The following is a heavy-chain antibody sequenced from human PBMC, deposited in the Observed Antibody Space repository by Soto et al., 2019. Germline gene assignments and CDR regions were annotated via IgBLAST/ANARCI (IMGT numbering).Heavy chain of an antibody. CDR3: ARAYYYDSSGYYLLKSYYYGMDV. V-gene: IGHV5-51*01. Sequence: GESLRISSKGVGYSFTSYWGGWVRQMPGKGLEWMGIIYPGDSDTRYSPSFQGQVTISADKSISTAYLQWSSLKGSDTAMYYCARAYYYDSSGYYLLKSYYYGMDVWGQGTTVTVSS. CDR1: GYSFTSYW. CDR2: IYPGDSDT. D-gene: IGHD3-22*01. J-gene: IGHJ6*02.